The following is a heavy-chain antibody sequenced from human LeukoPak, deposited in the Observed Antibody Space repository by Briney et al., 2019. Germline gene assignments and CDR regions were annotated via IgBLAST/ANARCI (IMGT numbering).Heavy chain of an antibody. CDR2: INKDGSGT. J-gene: IGHJ4*02. Sequence: PGGSLRLSCAASGFTFSNYFMGWVRQAPGKGLEWVANINKDGSGTSYADSVKGRFTISRDNAKNSVYLQMNSLRAEDTAVYYCARAIGKSEGYWGQGTLVTVSS. V-gene: IGHV3-7*01. D-gene: IGHD4-23*01. CDR1: GFTFSNYF. CDR3: ARAIGKSEGY.